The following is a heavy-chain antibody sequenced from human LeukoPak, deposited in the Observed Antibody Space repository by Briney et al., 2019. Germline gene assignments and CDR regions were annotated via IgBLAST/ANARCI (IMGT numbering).Heavy chain of an antibody. CDR2: INHSGST. Sequence: SETLSLTCAVYGGSFSGYYWSWIRQPPGKGLERIGEINHSGSTNYNPSLKSRVTISVDTSKNQFSLKLSSVTAADTAVYYCARDRRYYYGSGSYYTLYFQHWGQGTLVTVSS. CDR3: ARDRRYYYGSGSYYTLYFQH. D-gene: IGHD3-10*01. V-gene: IGHV4-34*01. CDR1: GGSFSGYY. J-gene: IGHJ1*01.